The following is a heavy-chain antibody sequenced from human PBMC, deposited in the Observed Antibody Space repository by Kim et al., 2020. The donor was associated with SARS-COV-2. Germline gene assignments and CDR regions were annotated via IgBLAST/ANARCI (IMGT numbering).Heavy chain of an antibody. CDR1: GGSLNGYF. J-gene: IGHJ3*02. CDR2: INNAGQT. V-gene: IGHV4-34*01. D-gene: IGHD3-22*01. CDR3: ARISDANYYDGSVGDAFDI. Sequence: SETLSLTCAVYGGSLNGYFWTWIRQSQGKGREGLGEINNAGQTNNNPSLPPPKSRVTISLDTSTNQFSLRLFSVTAADTAMYFCARISDANYYDGSVGDAFDIWGQGTMVTVSS.